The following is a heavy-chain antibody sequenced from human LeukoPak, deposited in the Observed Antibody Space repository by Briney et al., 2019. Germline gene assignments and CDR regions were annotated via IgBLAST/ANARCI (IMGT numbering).Heavy chain of an antibody. CDR3: AKDTAAYDSSAYYNPYIGY. D-gene: IGHD3-22*01. Sequence: GGSLRLSCAASGFTFSSYGMHWVRQAPGKGLEWVAFIRFDGSNRYSADSVKGRFTISRDNSKNTLFLQMNSLRPDDTAVFYCAKDTAAYDSSAYYNPYIGYWGQGTLVTVSS. CDR2: IRFDGSNR. J-gene: IGHJ4*02. V-gene: IGHV3-30*02. CDR1: GFTFSSYG.